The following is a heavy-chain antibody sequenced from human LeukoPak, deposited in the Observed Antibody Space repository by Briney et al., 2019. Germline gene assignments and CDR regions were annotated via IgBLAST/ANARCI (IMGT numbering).Heavy chain of an antibody. Sequence: PSETLSLTCTVSGGSINNYYWSWLRQPAGKGLEWLGRIFTTGRTNYNPSLKSRVTMSVDTSKNQFSLKLSSVTAADTAVYYCARGPPGEEMATIKGLGFDYWGQGTLVTVSS. J-gene: IGHJ4*02. V-gene: IGHV4-4*07. CDR2: IFTTGRT. CDR3: ARGPPGEEMATIKGLGFDY. CDR1: GGSINNYY. D-gene: IGHD5-24*01.